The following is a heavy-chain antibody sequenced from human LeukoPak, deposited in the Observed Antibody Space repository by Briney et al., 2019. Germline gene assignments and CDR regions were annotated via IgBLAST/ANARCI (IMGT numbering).Heavy chain of an antibody. CDR2: IYDTGST. CDR1: GASVSRES. Sequence: SETLSLTCTVSGASVSRESWTWIRQPAGKGPEWIGYIYDTGSTTYNPSLQSRLTMSVDTSKNQFSLKLTSVTAADTAVYYCARNGFRTYCGTGCYSDYMDVWGKGATVTVSS. J-gene: IGHJ6*03. D-gene: IGHD2-21*02. CDR3: ARNGFRTYCGTGCYSDYMDV. V-gene: IGHV4-4*07.